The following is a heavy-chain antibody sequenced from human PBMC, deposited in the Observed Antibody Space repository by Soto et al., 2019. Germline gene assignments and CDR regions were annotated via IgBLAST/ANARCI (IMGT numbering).Heavy chain of an antibody. CDR1: GYICISYG. V-gene: IGHV1-18*01. D-gene: IGHD2-2*01. Sequence: ASVKVSCKASGYICISYGISWVRQAPGQGLEWMGRISPYNGNTNYAQNLQGRVTMTTDTSTSTAYMELRSLTYDDTAVYYCARDVSGPGATYVMDVWGQGTTVTVSS. CDR3: ARDVSGPGATYVMDV. CDR2: ISPYNGNT. J-gene: IGHJ6*02.